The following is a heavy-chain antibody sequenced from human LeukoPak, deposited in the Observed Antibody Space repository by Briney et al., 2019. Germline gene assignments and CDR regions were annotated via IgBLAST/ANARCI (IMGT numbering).Heavy chain of an antibody. CDR3: ARDQSIADSSGYWAYYFDY. D-gene: IGHD3-22*01. V-gene: IGHV3-66*01. CDR1: GFTVSSNY. J-gene: IGHJ4*02. CDR2: IYSGGST. Sequence: TGGSLRLSCAASGFTVSSNYMSWVRQAPGKGLEWVSVIYSGGSTYYADSVKGRFTISRDNSKNTLYLQMNSLRAEDTAVYYCARDQSIADSSGYWAYYFDYWGQGTLVTVSS.